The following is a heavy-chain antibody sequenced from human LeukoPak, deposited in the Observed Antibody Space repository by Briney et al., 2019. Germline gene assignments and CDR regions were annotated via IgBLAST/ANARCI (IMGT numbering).Heavy chain of an antibody. V-gene: IGHV3-11*04. CDR1: GFTFSDYY. CDR2: ISSSGSTI. CDR3: ARGKTHLSAFDI. Sequence: SPGGSLRLSCAASGFTFSDYYMSWIRQAPGKGLEWVSYISSSGSTIYYADSVKGRFTISRDHAKNSLYLQMNSLRAEDTAVYYCARGKTHLSAFDIWGQGTMVTVSS. J-gene: IGHJ3*02.